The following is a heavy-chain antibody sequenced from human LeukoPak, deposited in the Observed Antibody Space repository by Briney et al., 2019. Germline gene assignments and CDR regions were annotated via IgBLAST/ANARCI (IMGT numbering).Heavy chain of an antibody. CDR2: INHSGST. J-gene: IGHJ4*02. CDR3: ARGLNPQTFDY. CDR1: GGSFSGYY. V-gene: IGHV4-34*01. Sequence: SETLSLTCAVYGGSFSGYYWSWIRQPPGKGLEWIGEINHSGSTNYNPSLKSRVTISVDTSKNQFSLKLSSVTAADTAVYYCARGLNPQTFDYWGQGTLVTVSS.